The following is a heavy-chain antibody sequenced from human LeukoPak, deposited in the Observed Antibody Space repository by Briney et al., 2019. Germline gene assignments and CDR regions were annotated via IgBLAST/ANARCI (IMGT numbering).Heavy chain of an antibody. D-gene: IGHD3-9*01. V-gene: IGHV3-30*02. J-gene: IGHJ4*02. CDR2: IRYDETNK. Sequence: PGGSLRLSCAASGFTFSNYGIHWVRQAPGKGLEWVAFIRYDETNKYCADSVKGRFTISRDNSKNTLNLQMNSLKTEDTAVYYCAKDRGYNILTGYSKGHYFDYWGQGTLVTVSS. CDR3: AKDRGYNILTGYSKGHYFDY. CDR1: GFTFSNYG.